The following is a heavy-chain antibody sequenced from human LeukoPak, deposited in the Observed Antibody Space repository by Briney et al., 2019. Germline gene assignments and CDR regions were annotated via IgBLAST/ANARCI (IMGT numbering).Heavy chain of an antibody. CDR1: GFTFSSYS. J-gene: IGHJ5*02. D-gene: IGHD6-13*01. V-gene: IGHV3-21*01. Sequence: GGSLRLSCAASGFTFSSYSMNWVRQAPGKGLEWVSSISSSSSYIYYADSVKGRFTISRDNAKNSLYLQMDSLRAEDTAVYYCARGIAAAGTNWFDPWGQGTLVTVSS. CDR3: ARGIAAAGTNWFDP. CDR2: ISSSSSYI.